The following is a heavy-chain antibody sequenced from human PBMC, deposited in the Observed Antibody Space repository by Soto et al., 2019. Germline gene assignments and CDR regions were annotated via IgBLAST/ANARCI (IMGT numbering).Heavy chain of an antibody. CDR1: GFTFSSYG. CDR3: ARDEGLGVNYYYYGMDV. J-gene: IGHJ6*02. Sequence: QVQLVESGGGVVQPGRSLRLSCAASGFTFSSYGMHWVRQAPGKGLEWVAVIWYDGSNKYYADSVKGRFTISRDNSKNTLYLQMNSLRAEDTAVYYCARDEGLGVNYYYYGMDVRGQGTTVTVSS. D-gene: IGHD3-10*01. V-gene: IGHV3-33*01. CDR2: IWYDGSNK.